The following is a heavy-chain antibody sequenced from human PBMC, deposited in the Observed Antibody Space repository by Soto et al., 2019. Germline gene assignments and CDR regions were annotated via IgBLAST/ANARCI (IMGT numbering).Heavy chain of an antibody. J-gene: IGHJ6*02. V-gene: IGHV3-15*01. CDR1: GFTFTNAW. CDR2: IKSKSHGGTT. D-gene: IGHD3-3*01. CDR3: AKIPYNDFWSGRGSNGMDV. Sequence: EVQLVESGGGLVKPGGSLRLSCAASGFTFTNAWMSWVRRAPGKGLEWVGHIKSKSHGGTTDYAAPVKGRFTISRDDSKNTLYLQMDSLKTEDTAVYYCAKIPYNDFWSGRGSNGMDVWGQGTTVTVSS.